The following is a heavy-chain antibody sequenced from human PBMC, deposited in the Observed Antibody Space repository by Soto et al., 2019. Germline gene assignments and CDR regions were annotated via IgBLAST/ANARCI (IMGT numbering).Heavy chain of an antibody. J-gene: IGHJ4*02. CDR3: ARDAPGAAPY. CDR2: INYRGST. D-gene: IGHD6-13*01. Sequence: QVQLQESGPGLVKPSQTLSLTCTVSGGSMSSGDYYWNWIRQHPEKGLEWIGYINYRGSTFYNPSLNTLLTISVDTSKNQFSLKLTSVTPADTAMYYCARDAPGAAPYWGQGTLVTVSS. CDR1: GGSMSSGDYY. V-gene: IGHV4-31*01.